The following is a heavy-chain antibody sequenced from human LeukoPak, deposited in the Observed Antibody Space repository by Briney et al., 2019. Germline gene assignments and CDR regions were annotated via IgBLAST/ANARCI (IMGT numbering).Heavy chain of an antibody. CDR1: SYSISSGYY. CDR2: IYHSGST. CDR3: ARDRYYGSV. V-gene: IGHV4-38-2*02. J-gene: IGHJ4*02. Sequence: SETLSLTCTVSSYSISSGYYWGWIRQPPGKGLEWIGSIYHSGSTYYNPSLKSRVTISVDTSKNQFSLKLSSVTAADTAVYYCARDRYYGSVWGQGTLVTVSS. D-gene: IGHD3-10*01.